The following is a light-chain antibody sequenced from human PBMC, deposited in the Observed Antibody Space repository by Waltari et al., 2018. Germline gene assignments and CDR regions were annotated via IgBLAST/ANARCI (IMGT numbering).Light chain of an antibody. CDR1: SSNLGSQP. Sequence: QSVLTQPPSAPGPPGQRFTITCSGSSSNLGSQPVTWYQQLPRTAPKLPIYRNYQRPSGVPDRFSGSKSGTSASLAISGLQSEDEADYYCAVWDDSLNGPVFGGGTQLTVL. CDR2: RNY. CDR3: AVWDDSLNGPV. J-gene: IGLJ7*01. V-gene: IGLV1-44*01.